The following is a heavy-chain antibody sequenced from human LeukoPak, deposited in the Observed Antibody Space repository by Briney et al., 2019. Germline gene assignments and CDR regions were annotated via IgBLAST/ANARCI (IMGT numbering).Heavy chain of an antibody. D-gene: IGHD3-9*01. J-gene: IGHJ4*02. CDR3: AKEGGNYYDILTGYPY. CDR2: ISGSGGST. CDR1: GFTFSSYA. V-gene: IGHV3-23*01. Sequence: GGSLRLSCAASGFTFSSYAMSWVRQAPGKGLEWVSAISGSGGSTYYADSVKGRFTISRDNSKNTLYLQMNSLRAEDTAVYYCAKEGGNYYDILTGYPYWGQGTLVTVSS.